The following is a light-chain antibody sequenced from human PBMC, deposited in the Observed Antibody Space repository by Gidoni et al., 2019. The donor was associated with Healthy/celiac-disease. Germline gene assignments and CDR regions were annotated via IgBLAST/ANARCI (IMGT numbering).Light chain of an antibody. CDR2: EVS. CDR3: SSYAGSIFVV. CDR1: RSDVGGYNY. V-gene: IGLV2-8*01. J-gene: IGLJ2*01. Sequence: QSALTQPPSASGSPGQSVTISCTGTRSDVGGYNYVPWYHQHSGKAPKLMIYEVSKRPSGVPDRFSGSKSGNTASLTVSGLQAEDEADYYCSSYAGSIFVVFGGGTKLTV.